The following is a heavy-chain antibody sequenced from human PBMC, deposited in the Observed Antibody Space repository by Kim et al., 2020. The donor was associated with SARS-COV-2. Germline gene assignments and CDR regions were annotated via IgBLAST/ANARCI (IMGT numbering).Heavy chain of an antibody. CDR2: INPSSGNT. CDR1: GYIFTTHF. V-gene: IGHV1-46*01. J-gene: IGHJ4*02. CDR3: ARERPATCYFDY. Sequence: ASVKVSCKASGYIFTTHFLHWVRQAPGQGPEWMGMINPSSGNTNLARNFQDRITVTRDTSTSTVYMDLSSLSSDDTAVYYCARERPATCYFDYWGQVTLVTVSS.